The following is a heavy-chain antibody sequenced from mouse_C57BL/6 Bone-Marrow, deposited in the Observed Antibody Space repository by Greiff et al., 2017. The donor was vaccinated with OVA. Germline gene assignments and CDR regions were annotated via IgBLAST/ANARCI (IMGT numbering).Heavy chain of an antibody. D-gene: IGHD2-3*01. J-gene: IGHJ4*01. CDR1: GFTFSDYG. CDR3: ARADGYSPYAMDY. V-gene: IGHV5-17*01. Sequence: EVMLVESGGGLVKPGGSLKLSCAASGFTFSDYGMHWVRQAPEKGLEWVAYISSGSSTIYYADTVKGRFTISRDNAKNTLFLQMTSLRSEDTAMYYCARADGYSPYAMDYWGQGTSVTVSS. CDR2: ISSGSSTI.